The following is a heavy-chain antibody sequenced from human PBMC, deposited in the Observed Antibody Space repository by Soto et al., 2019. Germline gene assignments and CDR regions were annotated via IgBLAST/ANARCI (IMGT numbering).Heavy chain of an antibody. V-gene: IGHV4-31*03. CDR2: IYYSGST. D-gene: IGHD3-22*01. CDR3: ARGFLDSSGYGRVCGV. Sequence: QVQLQESGPGLVKPSQTLSLTCTVSGGSISSGGYYWSWIRQHPGKGLEWIGYIYYSGSTYYHPSLKSRVTISVDTSKNQCSRKLSSVTAADTAVYYWARGFLDSSGYGRVCGVWGQGTTVTVSS. J-gene: IGHJ6*02. CDR1: GGSISSGGYY.